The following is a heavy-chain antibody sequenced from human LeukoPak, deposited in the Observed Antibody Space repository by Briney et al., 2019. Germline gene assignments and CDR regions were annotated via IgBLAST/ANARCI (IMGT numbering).Heavy chain of an antibody. Sequence: ASVKVSCKASGYTFSTYGISWVRQAPGQGLEWMGWISTYNGNTEYAQQFQGRVTMITDTSTSTAYMELRSLRSDDTAVYYCARDPPHSSGPNSPCFEYWGQGTLVTVSS. CDR1: GYTFSTYG. J-gene: IGHJ4*02. V-gene: IGHV1-18*01. CDR2: ISTYNGNT. CDR3: ARDPPHSSGPNSPCFEY. D-gene: IGHD6-19*01.